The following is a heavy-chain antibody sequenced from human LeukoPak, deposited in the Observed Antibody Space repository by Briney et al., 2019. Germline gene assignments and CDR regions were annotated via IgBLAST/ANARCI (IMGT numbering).Heavy chain of an antibody. V-gene: IGHV1-24*01. Sequence: ASVKVSCKVSGYTLTELSMHWVRQAPGKGLEWMGGFDPEDGETIYAQKFQGRVTMAEDTSTDTAYMELSSLRSEDTAVYYCATDILSGYNPKDLWGSLDYWGQGTLVTVSS. CDR3: ATDILSGYNPKDLWGSLDY. J-gene: IGHJ4*02. D-gene: IGHD3-16*01. CDR1: GYTLTELS. CDR2: FDPEDGET.